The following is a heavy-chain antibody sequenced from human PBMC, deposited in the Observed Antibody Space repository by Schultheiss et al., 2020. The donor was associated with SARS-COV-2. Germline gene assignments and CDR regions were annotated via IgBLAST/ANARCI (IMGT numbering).Heavy chain of an antibody. CDR1: GGSISSYY. CDR2: IYYSGST. V-gene: IGHV4-59*01. Sequence: SETLSLTCTVSGGSISSYYWSWIRQPPGKGLEWIGYIYYSGSTNYNPSLKSRVTISVDTSKNQFSLKLSSVTAADTAVYYCARDRDSSGHDAFDIWGQGTMVTVSS. D-gene: IGHD6-19*01. CDR3: ARDRDSSGHDAFDI. J-gene: IGHJ3*02.